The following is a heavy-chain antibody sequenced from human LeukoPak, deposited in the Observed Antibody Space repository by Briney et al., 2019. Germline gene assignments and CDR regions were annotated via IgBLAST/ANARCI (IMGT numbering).Heavy chain of an antibody. Sequence: GRSLRLSCAASGFIFNSYGMHWVRQAPGKGLEWVAFIRYDGSSKYYADSVKGRFTISRDNSKNTLYLQMNSLRVEDTAVYYCATLPYYYDSSGSYYFDYWGQGTLVTVSS. V-gene: IGHV3-30*02. CDR1: GFIFNSYG. J-gene: IGHJ4*02. CDR3: ATLPYYYDSSGSYYFDY. D-gene: IGHD3-22*01. CDR2: IRYDGSSK.